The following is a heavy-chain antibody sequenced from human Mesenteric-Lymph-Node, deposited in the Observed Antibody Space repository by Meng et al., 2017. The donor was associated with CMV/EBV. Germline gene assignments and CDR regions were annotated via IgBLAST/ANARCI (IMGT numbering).Heavy chain of an antibody. CDR3: ARGDVIVPPADF. J-gene: IGHJ4*02. CDR1: GFTFSSYT. CDR2: IRSTSSYS. V-gene: IGHV3-21*01. Sequence: GESLKISCAASGFTFSSYTMNWVRQAPGKGLEWVSSIRSTSSYSFYADSVKGRFTVSRDNARNSLFLQMNSLRVEDTAVYYCARGDVIVPPADFWGQGTLVTVSS. D-gene: IGHD2-2*01.